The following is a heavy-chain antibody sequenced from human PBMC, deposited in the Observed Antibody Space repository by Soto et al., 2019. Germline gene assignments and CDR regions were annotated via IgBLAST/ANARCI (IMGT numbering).Heavy chain of an antibody. CDR2: ISYDGSNK. CDR1: GFTFSSYG. V-gene: IGHV3-30*18. Sequence: SGGSLRLSCAASGFTFSSYGMHWVRQAPGKGLEWVAVISYDGSNKYYADSVKGRFTISRDNSKNTLYLQMNSLRAEDTAVYYCAKDVVVGATTGLGDYYYYYGMDVWGQGTTV. J-gene: IGHJ6*02. D-gene: IGHD1-26*01. CDR3: AKDVVVGATTGLGDYYYYYGMDV.